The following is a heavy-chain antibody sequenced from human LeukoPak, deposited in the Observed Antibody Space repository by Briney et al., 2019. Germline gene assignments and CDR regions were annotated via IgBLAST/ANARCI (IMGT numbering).Heavy chain of an antibody. CDR2: ISSNGDNT. CDR3: VRGTGY. V-gene: IGHV3-64D*06. CDR1: GFTFSTYV. J-gene: IGHJ4*02. Sequence: GGSLRLPCSVSGFTFSTYVMHWVRQAPGKGLEYVSAISSNGDNTYYADSVKGRFTISRDNSKNTLYLQMSSLRAGDTAVYYCVRGTGYWGQGTLVTVSS.